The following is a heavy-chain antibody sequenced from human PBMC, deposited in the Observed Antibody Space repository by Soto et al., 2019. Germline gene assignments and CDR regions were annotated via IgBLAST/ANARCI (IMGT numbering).Heavy chain of an antibody. CDR2: ISSSGSTT. D-gene: IGHD5-18*01. CDR1: GFTFSDSY. CDR3: ARDPIQLWFSGSPDY. J-gene: IGHJ4*02. V-gene: IGHV3-11*04. Sequence: GGSLRLSCAASGFTFSDSYMSWIRQAPGKGLEWLSYISSSGSTTYYADSVQGRFTTSRDNTKNSLYMQFNSLRAEDTAVYYCARDPIQLWFSGSPDYWGQGTLVTVSS.